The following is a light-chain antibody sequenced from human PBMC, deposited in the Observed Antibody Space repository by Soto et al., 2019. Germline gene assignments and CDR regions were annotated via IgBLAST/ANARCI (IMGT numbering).Light chain of an antibody. CDR2: DAS. J-gene: IGKJ1*01. V-gene: IGKV1-5*01. CDR3: QQYNSYSWT. Sequence: DIQMTQSPYTPYAYVGDTVTITCRASQSISSWLAWYQQKPGKAPKLLIYDASSLESGVPSRFSGSGSGTEFTLTISSLQPDDFATYYCQQYNSYSWTFGQGTKVDI. CDR1: QSISSW.